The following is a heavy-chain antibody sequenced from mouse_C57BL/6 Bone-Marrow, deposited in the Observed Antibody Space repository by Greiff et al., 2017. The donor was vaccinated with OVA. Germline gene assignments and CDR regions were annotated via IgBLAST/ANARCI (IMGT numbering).Heavy chain of an antibody. J-gene: IGHJ1*03. CDR2: INPSTGGT. D-gene: IGHD1-1*01. V-gene: IGHV1-42*01. Sequence: EVKLQESGPELVKPGASVKISCKASGYSFTGYYMNWVKQSPEKSLEWIGEINPSTGGTTYNQKFKAKATLTVDKSSSTAYMQLKSLTSEDSAVYYCARYYYGSSLVYWYFDVWGTGTTVTVSS. CDR1: GYSFTGYY. CDR3: ARYYYGSSLVYWYFDV.